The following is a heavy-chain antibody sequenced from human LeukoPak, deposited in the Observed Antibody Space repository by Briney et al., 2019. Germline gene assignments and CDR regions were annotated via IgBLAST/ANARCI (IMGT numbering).Heavy chain of an antibody. J-gene: IGHJ4*02. CDR1: GFTFSNAW. CDR2: IKSKTDAGTT. V-gene: IGHV3-15*01. D-gene: IGHD6-13*01. Sequence: GGSLRLSCAASGFTFSNAWMSWVRQAPGKGLEWVGRIKSKTDAGTTDYAAPVKGRFTISRDDSKNTLYLEMNSLKIEDTAAYHCTTERCDSSRLLYYFDYWGQGALVTVSS. CDR3: TTERCDSSRLLYYFDY.